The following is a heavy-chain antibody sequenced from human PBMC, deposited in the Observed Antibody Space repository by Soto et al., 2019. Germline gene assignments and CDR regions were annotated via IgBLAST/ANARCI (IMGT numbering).Heavy chain of an antibody. CDR1: DGAVTSTGYS. CDR2: IHHGGIT. J-gene: IGHJ5*02. Sequence: TSEILKVPCAVPDGAVTSTGYSWSWIRQPPGEGPEWIGYIHHGGITYYNPSLKSRVTISLARSKNEFSLKLTSVAAADTAVYYCARLEAVGTGVFEPWGQGSLVT. D-gene: IGHD6-13*01. V-gene: IGHV4-30-2*01. CDR3: ARLEAVGTGVFEP.